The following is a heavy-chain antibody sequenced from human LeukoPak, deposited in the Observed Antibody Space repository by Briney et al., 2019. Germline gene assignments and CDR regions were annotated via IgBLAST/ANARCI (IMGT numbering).Heavy chain of an antibody. V-gene: IGHV3-21*01. J-gene: IGHJ4*02. D-gene: IGHD6-19*01. CDR2: ISSSSSYI. CDR1: GFTFSSYS. Sequence: PGGSLRLSCAASGFTFSSYSMNWVRQAPGEGLEWVSSISSSSSYIYYADSVKGRFTISRDNAKNSLYLQMNSLRAEDTAVYYCARAAVAGTRLSDYWGQGTLVTVSS. CDR3: ARAAVAGTRLSDY.